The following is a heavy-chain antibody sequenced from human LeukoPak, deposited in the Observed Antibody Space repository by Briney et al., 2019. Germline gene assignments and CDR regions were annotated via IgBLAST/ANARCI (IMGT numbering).Heavy chain of an antibody. V-gene: IGHV3-15*01. Sequence: GGSLRLSSAGAGFTFKKAWMSSVRQAPGQGLEWVGLIRSNTDGGTTDYAAPVKGRFTISRDDSKNTLHLQMSSLKTEDTAVYYCATVYWYFDLWGLGTLVSVSA. CDR1: GFTFKKAW. J-gene: IGHJ2*01. CDR2: IRSNTDGGTT. CDR3: ATVYWYFDL.